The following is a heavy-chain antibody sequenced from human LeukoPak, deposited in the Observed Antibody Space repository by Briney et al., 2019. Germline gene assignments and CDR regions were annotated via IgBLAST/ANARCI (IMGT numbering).Heavy chain of an antibody. V-gene: IGHV1-69*01. CDR1: GGTFSDYA. D-gene: IGHD3-9*01. J-gene: IGHJ5*02. Sequence: GASVKVSCKASGGTFSDYAITWVRQAPGQGLEWMGGITPIFGTPNYAQKFQGRVTITADESTTTAYMELSSLTSEDTAVYYCAISSLVMMRNWFDPWGQGTLVTVSS. CDR3: AISSLVMMRNWFDP. CDR2: ITPIFGTP.